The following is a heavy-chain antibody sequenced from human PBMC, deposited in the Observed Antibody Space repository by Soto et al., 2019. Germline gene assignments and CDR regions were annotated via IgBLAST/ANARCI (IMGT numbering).Heavy chain of an antibody. CDR2: ISYDGSNK. D-gene: IGHD6-19*01. V-gene: IGHV3-30-3*01. Sequence: GGSLRLSCAASGFTFSSYAMHWVRQAPGKGLEWVAVISYDGSNKYYADSVKGRFTISRDNSKNTLYLQMNSLRAEDTAVYYCASDSSGWYNYWGQGTLVTVSS. J-gene: IGHJ4*02. CDR3: ASDSSGWYNY. CDR1: GFTFSSYA.